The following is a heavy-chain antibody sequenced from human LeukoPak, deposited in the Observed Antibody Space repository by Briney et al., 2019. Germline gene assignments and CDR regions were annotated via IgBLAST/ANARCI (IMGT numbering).Heavy chain of an antibody. CDR2: FDGNGPNT. J-gene: IGHJ4*02. CDR3: AKPRTTGLGWAQFDY. Sequence: GGSLRLSCAASVFTFSSYAMSWVRQAPGKGLEWVSGFDGNGPNTYYADSVKGRWTISRDNSRNTLYLEMNSLRPEDTAIYYCAKPRTTGLGWAQFDYWGQGSLVTVSS. CDR1: VFTFSSYA. V-gene: IGHV3-23*01. D-gene: IGHD2-8*02.